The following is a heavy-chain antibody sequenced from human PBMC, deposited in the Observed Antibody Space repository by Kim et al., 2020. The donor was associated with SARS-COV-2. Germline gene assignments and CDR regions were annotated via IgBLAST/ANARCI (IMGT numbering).Heavy chain of an antibody. CDR3: AKTGGGSFRYFQH. D-gene: IGHD1-26*01. J-gene: IGHJ1*01. CDR2: IYYSGST. Sequence: SETLSLTCTVSGGSISSGGYYWSWIRQHPGKGLEWIGCIYYSGSTFYNPSLKSRVTLSVDTSKNQFSLKLSSVTAADTAVYYCAKTGGGSFRYFQHWGQGTLVTVSS. CDR1: GGSISSGGYY. V-gene: IGHV4-31*03.